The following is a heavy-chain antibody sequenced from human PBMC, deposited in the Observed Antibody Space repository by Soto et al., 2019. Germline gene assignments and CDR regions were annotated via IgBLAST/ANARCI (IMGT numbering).Heavy chain of an antibody. CDR1: GYSFTSYG. J-gene: IGHJ6*02. D-gene: IGHD3-3*01. Sequence: ASVKVSCKASGYSFTSYGIAWVRQVPGQGPEWMGWISPYNGRTNYAQNVQGRVVMTTDISTNIVYLELRSLRAEDTAVYYCAKWTGTSAYYDFWSGYEGRDYYYYGMDVWGQGTTVTVSS. CDR3: AKWTGTSAYYDFWSGYEGRDYYYYGMDV. V-gene: IGHV1-18*01. CDR2: ISPYNGRT.